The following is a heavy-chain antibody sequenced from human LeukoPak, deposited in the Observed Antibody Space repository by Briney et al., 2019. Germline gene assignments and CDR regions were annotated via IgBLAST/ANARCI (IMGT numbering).Heavy chain of an antibody. CDR3: ARPAVTTDQGDYYYYMDV. CDR2: ITRSSNYI. CDR1: GFTFSSYS. J-gene: IGHJ6*03. V-gene: IGHV3-21*01. Sequence: PGGSLRLSCAASGFTFSSYSMNWVRQAPGEGMEWVSSITRSSNYIYYADSVKGRFTISRDNAKNSLYLQMNSLRAEDTAVYYCARPAVTTDQGDYYYYMDVWGKGTTVTVSS. D-gene: IGHD4-17*01.